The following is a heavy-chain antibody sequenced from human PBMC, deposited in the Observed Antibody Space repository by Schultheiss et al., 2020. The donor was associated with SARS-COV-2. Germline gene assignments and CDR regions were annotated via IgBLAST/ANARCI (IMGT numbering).Heavy chain of an antibody. J-gene: IGHJ4*02. CDR2: INHSGST. Sequence: SETLSLTCAVYGGSFSGYYWSWIRQPPGKGLEWIGEINHSGSTNYNPSLKSRVTISVDTSKNQFSLKLSSVTAADTAVYYCARGGSSRYYDSSGYYYIDYWGQGTLVTVSS. D-gene: IGHD3-22*01. V-gene: IGHV4-34*01. CDR1: GGSFSGYY. CDR3: ARGGSSRYYDSSGYYYIDY.